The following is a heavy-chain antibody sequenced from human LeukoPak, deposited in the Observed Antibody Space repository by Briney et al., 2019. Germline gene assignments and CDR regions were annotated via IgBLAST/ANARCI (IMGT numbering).Heavy chain of an antibody. CDR3: ARLVGFDIVVVPAAMSYWFDP. J-gene: IGHJ5*02. CDR2: IYHSGST. Sequence: SETLSLTCAVSGYSISSGYYWGWIRQPPGKGLEWIGSIYHSGSTYYNPSLKSRVTISVDTSKNQLSLKLSSVTAADTAVYYCARLVGFDIVVVPAAMSYWFDPWGQGTLVTVSS. CDR1: GYSISSGYY. V-gene: IGHV4-38-2*01. D-gene: IGHD2-2*01.